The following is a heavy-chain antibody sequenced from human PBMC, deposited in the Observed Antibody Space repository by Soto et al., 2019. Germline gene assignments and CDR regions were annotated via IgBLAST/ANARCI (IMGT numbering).Heavy chain of an antibody. J-gene: IGHJ4*02. V-gene: IGHV4-59*08. CDR1: GGSISGYY. CDR2: ISYRGIT. D-gene: IGHD5-12*01. Sequence: SETLSLTCTVSGGSISGYYWSWIQQPPGKGLELIGYISYRGITNYNPSLKSRATTSVDTSQNQFSLKLSSVTAADTALYYCARHLDYDSHGDYVDYWGQGILVTVS. CDR3: ARHLDYDSHGDYVDY.